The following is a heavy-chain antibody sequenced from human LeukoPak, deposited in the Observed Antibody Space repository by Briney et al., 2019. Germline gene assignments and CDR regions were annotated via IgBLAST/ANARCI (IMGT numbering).Heavy chain of an antibody. V-gene: IGHV3-7*05. Sequence: GGSLRLSCAASGFTFSTDEMNWVRQAPGKGLEWVAKMKEDGSEIQYVDSVKGRFTISRDNAKNSLYLEMNSLRDEDTAVYYCPGGGARYGRFENWGQGTLVTVSS. D-gene: IGHD5-18*01. CDR3: PGGGARYGRFEN. CDR2: MKEDGSEI. CDR1: GFTFSTDE. J-gene: IGHJ4*02.